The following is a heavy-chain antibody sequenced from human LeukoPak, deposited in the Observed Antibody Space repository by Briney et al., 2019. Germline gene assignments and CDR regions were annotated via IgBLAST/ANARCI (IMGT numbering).Heavy chain of an antibody. V-gene: IGHV3-48*03. D-gene: IGHD3-10*01. CDR2: ISSSGSTI. CDR3: ASRGHVGSGTYSPYDY. J-gene: IGHJ4*02. CDR1: GFTFSSYE. Sequence: PGGSLRLSCAASGFTFSSYEMNWVRQAPGKGLEWVSYISSSGSTIYYADSVKGRFTISRDNSRDTVYLQMTSLRAEDTAVYYCASRGHVGSGTYSPYDYWGQGTLVTVSS.